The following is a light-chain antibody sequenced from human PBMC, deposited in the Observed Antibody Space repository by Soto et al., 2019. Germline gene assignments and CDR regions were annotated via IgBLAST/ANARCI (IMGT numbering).Light chain of an antibody. CDR1: RSVTTF. CDR2: DAS. V-gene: IGKV3-11*01. Sequence: EIVLTQSPATLSLSPGERATLSCRASRSVTTFLAWYQQKPGQAPRLLISDASKMATGVTTRFSGSGSGTGFTLTIRRLETEDFAVYYCQQRTNWPLPFGGGTKVERK. J-gene: IGKJ4*01. CDR3: QQRTNWPLP.